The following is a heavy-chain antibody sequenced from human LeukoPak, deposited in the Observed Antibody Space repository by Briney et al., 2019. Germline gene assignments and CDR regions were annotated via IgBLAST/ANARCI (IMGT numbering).Heavy chain of an antibody. CDR2: IYIDGKT. V-gene: IGHV3-66*02. D-gene: IGHD3-9*01. CDR1: GFTVSTNF. CDR3: AREGRYDILTGYYPLNN. Sequence: PGGSLRLSCAASGFTVSTNFMSWVRPAPGKGLECVSVIYIDGKTFYADSVKGRFTISRDNPRNTLYLQMNSLRPEDTAVYYCAREGRYDILTGYYPLNNWGQGARVTVSS. J-gene: IGHJ4*02.